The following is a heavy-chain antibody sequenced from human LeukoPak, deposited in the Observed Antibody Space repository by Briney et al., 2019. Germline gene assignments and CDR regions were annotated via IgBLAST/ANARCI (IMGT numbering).Heavy chain of an antibody. V-gene: IGHV4-34*01. CDR3: ARTSSFLPKFDP. J-gene: IGHJ5*02. CDR2: INHSGST. Sequence: SETLSLTCAVYGGSFSGYYWSWIRQPPGKGLEWIGEINHSGSTNYNPSLKSRVTISVDTSKNQFSLKLSSVTAADTAVYYCARTSSFLPKFDPWGQGTLVTVSS. D-gene: IGHD3-3*01. CDR1: GGSFSGYY.